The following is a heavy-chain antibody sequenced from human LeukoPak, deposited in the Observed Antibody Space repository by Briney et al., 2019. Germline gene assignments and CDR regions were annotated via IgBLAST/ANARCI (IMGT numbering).Heavy chain of an antibody. CDR3: ARDFRLGGVVPAAPDAFDI. D-gene: IGHD2-2*01. J-gene: IGHJ3*02. Sequence: SETLSLTCTVSGGSISSYYWSWIRQPPGKGLEWIGYIYYSGSTNYNPSLKSRVTISVDTSKNQFSLKLSSVTAADTAVYYCARDFRLGGVVPAAPDAFDIWGQGTMVTVSS. CDR2: IYYSGST. CDR1: GGSISSYY. V-gene: IGHV4-59*01.